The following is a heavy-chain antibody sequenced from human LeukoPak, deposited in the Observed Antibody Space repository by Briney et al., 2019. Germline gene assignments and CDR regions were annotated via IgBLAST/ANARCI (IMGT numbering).Heavy chain of an antibody. CDR1: GFTFTNHW. Sequence: HSGGSLRLSCAASGFTFTNHWMHWVRQAPGKGLVWVSGISWNSGSIGYADSVKGRFTISRDNSRNTLYLQMSSLRPEDTAVYYCTKWSGFGDDWGQGTLVTVSS. D-gene: IGHD3-10*01. CDR2: ISWNSGSI. J-gene: IGHJ4*02. CDR3: TKWSGFGDD. V-gene: IGHV3-74*01.